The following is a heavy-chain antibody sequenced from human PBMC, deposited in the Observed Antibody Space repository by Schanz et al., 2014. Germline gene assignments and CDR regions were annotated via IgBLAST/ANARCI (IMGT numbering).Heavy chain of an antibody. J-gene: IGHJ6*03. Sequence: QVQLVQSGAEVKKPGSSMKVSCKASGGTFSTYPINWLRQAPGQGLEWIGWISGYTGDTKYAQKFQHRVNMTTDRTTSTVYMELRSLRYDDTAVYYCARDHVATTDYDYFFYYLDVWATGITVIVSS. CDR2: ISGYTGDT. V-gene: IGHV1-18*04. D-gene: IGHD1-1*01. CDR3: ARDHVATTDYDYFFYYLDV. CDR1: GGTFSTYP.